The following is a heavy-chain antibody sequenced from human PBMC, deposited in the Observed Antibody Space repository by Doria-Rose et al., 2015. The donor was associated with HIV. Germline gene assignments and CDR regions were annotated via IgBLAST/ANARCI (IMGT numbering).Heavy chain of an antibody. D-gene: IGHD2-21*02. J-gene: IGHJ3*01. CDR2: INPNTGGA. CDR1: GYTLTGNY. V-gene: IGHV1-2*02. CDR3: ARRCGGDCPGAFDV. Sequence: QVQLVQSGAEVKKPGASVRVSCKASGYTLTGNYIHWVRQAPGQGLEWMGWINPNTGGANYAQKFQGRVTMTSDTSVNPAYMDVSMLTSEDTAVYYCARRCGGDCPGAFDVWGRGTLVTVSS.